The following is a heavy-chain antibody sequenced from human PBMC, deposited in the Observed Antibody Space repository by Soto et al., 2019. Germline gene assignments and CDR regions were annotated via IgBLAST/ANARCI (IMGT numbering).Heavy chain of an antibody. CDR2: ISYDGSNK. CDR3: AREDPRVAIDY. Sequence: QGQLVESGGGVVQPGRSLRLSCAASGFTFSSYAMHWVRQAPGKGLEWVAVISYDGSNKYYADSVKGRFTISRDNSKNTLYLQMNSLRAEDTAVYYCAREDPRVAIDYWGQGTLVTVSS. CDR1: GFTFSSYA. J-gene: IGHJ4*02. V-gene: IGHV3-30-3*01. D-gene: IGHD5-12*01.